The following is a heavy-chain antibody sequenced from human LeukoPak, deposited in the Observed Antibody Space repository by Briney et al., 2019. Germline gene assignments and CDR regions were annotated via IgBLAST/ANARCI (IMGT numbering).Heavy chain of an antibody. CDR3: AREITWELLGYFDY. Sequence: PGGSLRLSCAASRFTFSSYGMHWVRQAPGKGLEWVAVIWYDGSNKYYADSVKGRFTISRDNSKNTLYLQMNSLRAEDTAVYYCAREITWELLGYFDYWGQGTLVTVSS. CDR1: RFTFSSYG. D-gene: IGHD1-26*01. CDR2: IWYDGSNK. J-gene: IGHJ4*02. V-gene: IGHV3-33*01.